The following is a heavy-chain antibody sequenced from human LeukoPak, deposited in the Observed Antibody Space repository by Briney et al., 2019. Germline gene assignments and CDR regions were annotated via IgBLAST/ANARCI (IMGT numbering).Heavy chain of an antibody. CDR1: GVSISYATYQ. J-gene: IGHJ4*02. V-gene: IGHV4-61*02. CDR2: ISKSGTT. Sequence: PSETLSLTCTVSGVSISYATYQWTWIRQSAGKGLEWIGLISKSGTTNYNPSHKRRVTISIDPTKNQFSLKLTSVTAADPAVYYCARLLGPLDYVWGSSRSKWGQGTLVTVSS. D-gene: IGHD3-16*02. CDR3: ARLLGPLDYVWGSSRSK.